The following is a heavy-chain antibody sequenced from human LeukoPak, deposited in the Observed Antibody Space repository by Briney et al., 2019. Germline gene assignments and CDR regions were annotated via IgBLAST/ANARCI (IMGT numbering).Heavy chain of an antibody. CDR3: ARVFGYYYFSMDV. D-gene: IGHD3/OR15-3a*01. V-gene: IGHV1-18*01. CDR1: GYTFANFG. CDR2: ISPENGDT. Sequence: GASVKVSCKASGYTFANFGPIWVRQAPGQGLEWMGWISPENGDTNYAKTFQDRVTMTTATSTNTAYMELRSLTSDDTAVYFCARVFGYYYFSMDVWGEGTTVIISS. J-gene: IGHJ6*03.